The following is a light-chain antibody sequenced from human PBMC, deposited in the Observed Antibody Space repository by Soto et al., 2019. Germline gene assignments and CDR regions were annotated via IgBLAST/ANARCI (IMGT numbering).Light chain of an antibody. Sequence: DIQMTQSPSSLSASVGDRVTITCRASQSISTNLSWYQKKPGKAPKLLISGASSSQSGVPSRFSGSGSGTDFSLTISSLQPEDFAIYFCQQSYITLYSFGQGTNLEIK. CDR2: GAS. J-gene: IGKJ2*03. V-gene: IGKV1-39*01. CDR3: QQSYITLYS. CDR1: QSISTN.